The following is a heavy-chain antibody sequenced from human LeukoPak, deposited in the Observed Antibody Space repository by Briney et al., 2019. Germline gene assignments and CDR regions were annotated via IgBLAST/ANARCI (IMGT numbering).Heavy chain of an antibody. D-gene: IGHD2-2*01. CDR3: AIHCSSTSCYLALYYYYGMDV. CDR2: LVVSVSGYGGST. V-gene: IGHV3-23*01. CDR1: GFTYSRYA. Sequence: GGSLRLSCAASGFTYSRYAMSWVRQAPGKGLERVSALVVSVSGYGGSTYYADSVKGRFTISRDNSKNTLYLQMNSLRAEDTAVYYCAIHCSSTSCYLALYYYYGMDVWGQGTTVTVSS. J-gene: IGHJ6*02.